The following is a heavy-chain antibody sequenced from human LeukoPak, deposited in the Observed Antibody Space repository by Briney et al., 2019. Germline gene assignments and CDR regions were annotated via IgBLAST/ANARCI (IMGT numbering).Heavy chain of an antibody. CDR1: GFSLSTSGLG. V-gene: IGHV2-5*02. D-gene: IGHD5-18*01. CDR2: IYWDDDK. Sequence: SGPTLLKPTQTLTLTCTFSGFSLSTSGLGEGWIRQPPGKALEWLALIYWDDDKRYSPSLKSRLTITNDTSNNQVVLTMTNMDPVDTATYYCAHRRVKGLLDYWGQGTLVTVSS. CDR3: AHRRVKGLLDY. J-gene: IGHJ4*02.